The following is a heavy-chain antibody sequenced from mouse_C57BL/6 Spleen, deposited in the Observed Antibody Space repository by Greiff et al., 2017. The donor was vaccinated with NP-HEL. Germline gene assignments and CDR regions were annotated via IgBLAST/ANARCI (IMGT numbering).Heavy chain of an antibody. CDR2: FYPGSGSI. CDR1: GYTFTEYT. J-gene: IGHJ1*03. CDR3: ARHEGGNGYDAGYFDV. V-gene: IGHV1-62-2*01. D-gene: IGHD2-2*01. Sequence: VQLKESGAELVKPGASVKLSCKASGYTFTEYTIHWVKQRSGQGLEWIGWFYPGSGSIKYNEKFKDKATLTADKSSSTVYMELSRLTSEDSAVYFCARHEGGNGYDAGYFDVWGTGTTVTVSS.